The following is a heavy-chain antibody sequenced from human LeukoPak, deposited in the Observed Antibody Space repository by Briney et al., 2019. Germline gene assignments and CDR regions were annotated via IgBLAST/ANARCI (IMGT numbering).Heavy chain of an antibody. CDR3: ARFTYYDFWSGYPSYGMDV. J-gene: IGHJ6*02. V-gene: IGHV1-18*01. CDR2: ISAYNGIT. Sequence: ASVKVSCKASGYTFTSYGISWVRQAPGQGLEWMGWISAYNGITNYAQKLQGRVTMTTDTSTSTAYMELRSLRSDDTAVYYCARFTYYDFWSGYPSYGMDVWGQGTTVTVSS. D-gene: IGHD3-3*01. CDR1: GYTFTSYG.